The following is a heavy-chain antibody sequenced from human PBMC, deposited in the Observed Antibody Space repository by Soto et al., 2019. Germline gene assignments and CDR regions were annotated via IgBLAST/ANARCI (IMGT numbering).Heavy chain of an antibody. D-gene: IGHD1-26*01. CDR1: GGTFSSYA. J-gene: IGHJ5*02. CDR2: IIPMFGTV. CDR3: ASVGFP. V-gene: IGHV1-69*01. Sequence: QVQLVQSGAEVRKPGSSVKVSCKASGGTFSSYAISWVRQVPGQGLEWMGGIIPMFGTVKYAQKLQDRVTITADESTSTAYMELSSLRSEDTAMYYCASVGFPWGQGTLVTVSS.